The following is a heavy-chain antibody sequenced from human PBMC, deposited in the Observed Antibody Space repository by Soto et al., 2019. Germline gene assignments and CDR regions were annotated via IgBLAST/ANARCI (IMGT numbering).Heavy chain of an antibody. J-gene: IGHJ3*02. CDR3: AKERTTTRKLGDSSDAFDI. D-gene: IGHD1-26*01. Sequence: GGSLRLSCAASGFTFSSYAMSWVRQAPGKGLEWVSAISGSGGSTYYADSVKGRFTISRDNSKNTLYLQMNSLRAEDTDVYYCAKERTTTRKLGDSSDAFDIWGQGTMVTVSS. CDR1: GFTFSSYA. V-gene: IGHV3-23*01. CDR2: ISGSGGST.